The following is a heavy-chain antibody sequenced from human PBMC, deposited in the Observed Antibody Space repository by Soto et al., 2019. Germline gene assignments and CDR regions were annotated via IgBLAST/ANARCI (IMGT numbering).Heavy chain of an antibody. J-gene: IGHJ4*02. Sequence: SETLSLTCTVSGGSISSRSYYWGWIRQPPGKGLEWIGSIYYSGSTYYNPSLKSRVTISVDTSKNQFSLKLSSVTAADTAVYYCASPLYGDYVGYFDYWGQGTLVTVSS. D-gene: IGHD4-17*01. CDR3: ASPLYGDYVGYFDY. CDR1: GGSISSRSYY. CDR2: IYYSGST. V-gene: IGHV4-39*01.